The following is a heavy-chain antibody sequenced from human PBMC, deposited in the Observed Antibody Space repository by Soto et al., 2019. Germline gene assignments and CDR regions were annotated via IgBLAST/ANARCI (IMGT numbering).Heavy chain of an antibody. Sequence: GASVKVSCQASGGTFHNYGISWVRQAPGHGLEWMGGVIPIFGTPNSSQKFLGRLTITSDRSTRTVYMELSGLRSEYTAIYYCASCPDYRNYQGDWFDPWGQGTLVTVSS. CDR2: VIPIFGTP. CDR1: GGTFHNYG. V-gene: IGHV1-69*06. D-gene: IGHD4-4*01. J-gene: IGHJ5*02. CDR3: ASCPDYRNYQGDWFDP.